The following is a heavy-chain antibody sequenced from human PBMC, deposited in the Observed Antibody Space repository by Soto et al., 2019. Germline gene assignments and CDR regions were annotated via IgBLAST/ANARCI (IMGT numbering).Heavy chain of an antibody. CDR1: GGSFSGYY. Sequence: QVQLQQWGAGLLKPSETLSLTCAVYGGSFSGYYWSWIRQPPGKGLEWIGEINHSGSTNYNPSLKSRVTISVDTSKNQFSLKLSSVTAADTAVYYCARLRGYSGYGKTDYWGQGTLVTVSS. V-gene: IGHV4-34*01. CDR3: ARLRGYSGYGKTDY. J-gene: IGHJ4*02. D-gene: IGHD5-12*01. CDR2: INHSGST.